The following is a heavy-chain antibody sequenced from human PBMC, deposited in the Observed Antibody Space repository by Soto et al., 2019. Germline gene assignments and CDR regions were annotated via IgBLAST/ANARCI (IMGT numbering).Heavy chain of an antibody. CDR2: ICYSGST. J-gene: IGHJ4*02. D-gene: IGHD5-12*01. CDR1: GDSLSSADYC. CDR3: AREESGLFDY. V-gene: IGHV4-30-4*01. Sequence: QVQLQESGPGLVKPSQTLSLTCTVSGDSLSSADYCWSWIRQAPGKGLEWIGYICYSGSTYHTPSLKSRTSMSVDTSKQQFSLKLTSVTAADTAVYYCAREESGLFDYWGQGRLVTVSS.